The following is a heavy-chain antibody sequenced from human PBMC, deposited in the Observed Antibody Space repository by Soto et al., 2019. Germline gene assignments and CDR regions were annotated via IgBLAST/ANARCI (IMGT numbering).Heavy chain of an antibody. CDR2: IDNDGSSR. V-gene: IGHV3-74*01. J-gene: IGHJ4*02. Sequence: EVQLVESGGGLVQPGGSLRLSCAASGFTFSSNWMHWVRQGPGKGLVWVSRIDNDGSSRDYADSVKGRFTISRDNAKNTLYLEMSSLRAEDTAVYYCATGSGWYSPDYWGQGTLVTVS. CDR1: GFTFSSNW. CDR3: ATGSGWYSPDY. D-gene: IGHD6-19*01.